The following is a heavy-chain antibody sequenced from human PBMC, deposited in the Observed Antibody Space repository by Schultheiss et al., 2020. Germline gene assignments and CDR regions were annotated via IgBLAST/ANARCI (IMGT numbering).Heavy chain of an antibody. D-gene: IGHD5-12*01. Sequence: GESLKISCAASGFTFSSYAMSWVRQAPGKGLEWVSSISSSSSYIYYADSVKGRFTISRDNAKNSLYLQMNSLRAEDTAVYYCARVYWGSGYDRHYYYYMDVWGKGTTVTVSS. CDR3: ARVYWGSGYDRHYYYYMDV. CDR2: ISSSSSYI. V-gene: IGHV3-21*01. J-gene: IGHJ6*03. CDR1: GFTFSSYA.